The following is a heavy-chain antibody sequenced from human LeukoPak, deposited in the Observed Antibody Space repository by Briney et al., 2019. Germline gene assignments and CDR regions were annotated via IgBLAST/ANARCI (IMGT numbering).Heavy chain of an antibody. CDR2: ITGSGGVT. CDR1: GFSFSDYA. Sequence: GGSLRLSCAASGFSFSDYAVAWVRQAPGKGLEWVSVITGSGGVTHYAGSVKGRFTISRDNSKNTLHLQMNNLRVEDTARYYCAKDGLYYDGSTHIYYFDYWGQGTLVAVSS. J-gene: IGHJ4*02. V-gene: IGHV3-23*01. CDR3: AKDGLYYDGSTHIYYFDY. D-gene: IGHD3-22*01.